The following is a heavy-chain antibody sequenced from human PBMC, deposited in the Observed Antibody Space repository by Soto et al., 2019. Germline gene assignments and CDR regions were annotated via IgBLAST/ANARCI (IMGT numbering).Heavy chain of an antibody. J-gene: IGHJ6*02. D-gene: IGHD2-15*01. CDR3: ARDCSGGSCYPGMDV. CDR1: GFNFNSYT. Sequence: GGSLRLSCADSGFNFNSYTINWVRQAPRKRLEWLSSISSSGYIFSTDSVRGRFTISRDNAKNSVYLQINSLRAEDTAVYFCARDCSGGSCYPGMDVWGQGTTVTVSS. V-gene: IGHV3-21*01. CDR2: ISSSGYI.